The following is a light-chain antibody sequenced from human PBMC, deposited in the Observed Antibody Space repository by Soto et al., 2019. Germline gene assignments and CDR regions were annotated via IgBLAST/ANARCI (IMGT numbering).Light chain of an antibody. J-gene: IGKJ4*01. Sequence: IQLTQSPSTLSASVGDSVTITCRASQSISSWLAWYQQKPGKAPKLLIYKASSLESGVPSRFSGSGSGTEFTLTISSLQPDDFATYYCQQYNSYPFTFGGGTKVDI. CDR1: QSISSW. V-gene: IGKV1-5*03. CDR3: QQYNSYPFT. CDR2: KAS.